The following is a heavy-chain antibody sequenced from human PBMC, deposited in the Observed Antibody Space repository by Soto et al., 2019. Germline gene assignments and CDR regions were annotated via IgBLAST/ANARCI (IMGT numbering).Heavy chain of an antibody. CDR2: IKQDGSEK. CDR1: GFTFSSYW. CDR3: ARDWYYYDSSGYPDAFDN. V-gene: IGHV3-7*01. D-gene: IGHD3-22*01. Sequence: EVQLVESGGGLVQPGGSLRLSCAASGFTFSSYWMSWVRQAPGKGLEWVANIKQDGSEKYYVDSVKGRFTISRDNAKNSLYLQMNSLRAEDTAVYYCARDWYYYDSSGYPDAFDNWGQGTMVTVSS. J-gene: IGHJ3*02.